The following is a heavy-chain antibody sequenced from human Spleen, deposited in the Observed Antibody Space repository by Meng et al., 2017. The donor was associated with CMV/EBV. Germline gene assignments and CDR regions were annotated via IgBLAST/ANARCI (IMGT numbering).Heavy chain of an antibody. CDR3: ARDLGECSSTSCYYYYGMDV. CDR1: GFPFISDT. V-gene: IGHV3-21*01. Sequence: GGSLRPSCAASGFPFISDTMTWVRQGPGKGLEWVSSISSSSSYIYYADSVKGRFSISRDNAKTSLYLQMNSLRAEDTAVYYCARDLGECSSTSCYYYYGMDVWGQGTTVTVSS. CDR2: ISSSSSYI. D-gene: IGHD2-2*01. J-gene: IGHJ6*02.